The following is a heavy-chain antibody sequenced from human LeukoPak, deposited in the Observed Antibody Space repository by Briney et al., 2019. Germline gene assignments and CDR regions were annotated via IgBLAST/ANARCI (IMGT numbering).Heavy chain of an antibody. Sequence: SETLSLTCAVYGGSFSGYYWSWIRQPPGKGLEWIGEINHSGSTNYNPSLKSRVTISVDTSKNQFSLKLSSVTAADTAVYYCARRVNYWGQGTLVTVSS. CDR2: INHSGST. V-gene: IGHV4-34*01. D-gene: IGHD3-3*01. CDR3: ARRVNY. J-gene: IGHJ4*02. CDR1: GGSFSGYY.